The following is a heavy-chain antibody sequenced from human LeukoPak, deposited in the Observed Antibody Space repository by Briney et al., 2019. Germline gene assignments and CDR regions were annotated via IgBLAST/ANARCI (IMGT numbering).Heavy chain of an antibody. CDR2: ISAYNGNT. CDR1: GYTFTSYG. CDR3: ARAPPRITMVRGVMKSYYFDY. D-gene: IGHD3-10*01. J-gene: IGHJ4*02. Sequence: ASVKVSCKASGYTFTSYGISWVRQAPGQGLEWMGWISAYNGNTNYAQKFQGRVTMTRNTSISTAYMELSSLRSEDTAVYYCARAPPRITMVRGVMKSYYFDYWGQGTLVTVSS. V-gene: IGHV1-18*01.